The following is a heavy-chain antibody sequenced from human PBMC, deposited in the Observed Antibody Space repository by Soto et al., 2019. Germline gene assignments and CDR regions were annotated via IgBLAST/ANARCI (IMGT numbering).Heavy chain of an antibody. CDR3: ARGATHGSSWYFWFDP. D-gene: IGHD6-13*01. Sequence: QVQLAQSGAEVRMPGSSVKVSCKASGGTFSTYPINWVRQAPGQGLEWMGGIIPLFGTTNYAQKCKGRVTITADESTSTAYLELSSLRAEDAAVYYCARGATHGSSWYFWFDPWGQGTLVTVSS. CDR2: IIPLFGTT. CDR1: GGTFSTYP. V-gene: IGHV1-69*01. J-gene: IGHJ5*02.